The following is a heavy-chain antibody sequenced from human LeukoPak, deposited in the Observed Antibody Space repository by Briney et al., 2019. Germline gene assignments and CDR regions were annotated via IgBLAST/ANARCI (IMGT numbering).Heavy chain of an antibody. V-gene: IGHV1-8*01. CDR3: AREFSSSWLTYYYYYMDV. J-gene: IGHJ6*03. CDR1: GYTFTSYD. Sequence: ASVKVSCKASGYTFTSYDINWVRQATGQGLEWMGWMNPNSGNTGYAQKFQGRVTMARNTSISTAYMELSSLRSEDTAVYYCAREFSSSWLTYYYYYMDVWGKGTTVTASS. CDR2: MNPNSGNT. D-gene: IGHD6-13*01.